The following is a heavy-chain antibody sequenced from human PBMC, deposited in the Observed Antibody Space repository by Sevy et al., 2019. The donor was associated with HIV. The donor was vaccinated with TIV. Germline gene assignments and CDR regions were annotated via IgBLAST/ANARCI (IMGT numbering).Heavy chain of an antibody. CDR1: GFTFSDHR. CDR2: ISYDGRNNK. V-gene: IGHV3-30*03. CDR3: ARDRGESLSSAFDY. Sequence: GGSLRLSCAAFGFTFSDHRMHWVRQAPGKGLEWVAVISYDGRNNKYNVDSVKGRFTISRDNSKNTVYLQMNSLRPEDTAIYYCARDRGESLSSAFDYWGQGTLVTVSS. J-gene: IGHJ4*02. D-gene: IGHD3-16*01.